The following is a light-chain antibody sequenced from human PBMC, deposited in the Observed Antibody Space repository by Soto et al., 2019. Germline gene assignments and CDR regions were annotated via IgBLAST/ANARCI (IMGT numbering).Light chain of an antibody. CDR1: SSDVGAYDY. CDR3: TSFTSSSTYV. Sequence: ALTQPASVSGSPGQSITISCTGTSSDVGAYDYVSWYQQHPDKAPKFMIYEVTNRPSGVSHRFSGSKSGNTASLTISGLQAEDEADYYCTSFTSSSTYVFGTGAKVTVL. J-gene: IGLJ1*01. CDR2: EVT. V-gene: IGLV2-14*01.